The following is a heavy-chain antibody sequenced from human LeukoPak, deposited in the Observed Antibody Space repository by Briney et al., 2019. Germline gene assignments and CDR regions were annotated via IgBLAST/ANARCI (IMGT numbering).Heavy chain of an antibody. Sequence: SETLSLTCAVYGGSFSSYYWSWLRQPPGKGLEWIGYIYYSGSTNYNPSLKSRVTISVDTSKNQFSLKLSSVTAADTAVYYCARGGGAAAFHYWSQGTLVTVSS. CDR1: GGSFSSYY. D-gene: IGHD6-13*01. CDR3: ARGGGAAAFHY. J-gene: IGHJ4*02. V-gene: IGHV4-59*01. CDR2: IYYSGST.